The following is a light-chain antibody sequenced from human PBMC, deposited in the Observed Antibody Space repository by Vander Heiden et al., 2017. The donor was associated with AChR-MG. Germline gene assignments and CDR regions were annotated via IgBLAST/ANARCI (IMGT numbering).Light chain of an antibody. CDR1: QSVSSSY. J-gene: IGKJ1*01. CDR2: GAS. V-gene: IGKV3-20*01. Sequence: EIVLTQSPGTLSLSPGERAALSCRASQSVSSSYLAWYQQKPGQAPRLLISGASSRATGIPDRFSGSGSGADFTLTITRLEPEDFAVYYCQQDGGSPSTFGQGTKVEIK. CDR3: QQDGGSPST.